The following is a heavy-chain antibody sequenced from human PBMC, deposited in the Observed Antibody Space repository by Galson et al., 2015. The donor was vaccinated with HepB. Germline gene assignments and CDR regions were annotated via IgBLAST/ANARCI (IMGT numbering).Heavy chain of an antibody. Sequence: QVQLQESGPGLVKPSQTLSLTCTVSGGSISSGGYFWHWIRQHPGKGLEWIGYIYYAGSTHYNPSLKSRLTISLDTSENRFSLQLGSVTAADTAVYYCARGVGYSDYALGYWGQGTLVTVSS. D-gene: IGHD4-11*01. J-gene: IGHJ4*02. V-gene: IGHV4-31*03. CDR1: GGSISSGGYF. CDR2: IYYAGST. CDR3: ARGVGYSDYALGY.